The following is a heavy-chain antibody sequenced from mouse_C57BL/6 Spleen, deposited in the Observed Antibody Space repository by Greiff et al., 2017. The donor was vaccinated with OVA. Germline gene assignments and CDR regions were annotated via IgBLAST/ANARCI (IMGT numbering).Heavy chain of an antibody. CDR1: GYTFTDYE. CDR3: TRYSGYFDY. CDR2: IDPETGGT. D-gene: IGHD3-1*01. J-gene: IGHJ2*01. Sequence: VQLQRSGAELVRPGASVTLSCKASGYTFTDYEMHWVKQTPVHGLEWIGAIDPETGGTAYNQKFKGKAILTADKSSSTAYMELRSLTSEDSAVYYCTRYSGYFDYWGQGTTLTVSS. V-gene: IGHV1-15*01.